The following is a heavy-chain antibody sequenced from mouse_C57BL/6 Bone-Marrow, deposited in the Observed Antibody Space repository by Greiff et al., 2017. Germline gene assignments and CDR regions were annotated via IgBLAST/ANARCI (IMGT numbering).Heavy chain of an antibody. V-gene: IGHV1-81*01. J-gene: IGHJ3*01. D-gene: IGHD1-1*01. CDR3: ARYYCSSSWFAY. CDR2: IYPRSGNT. Sequence: QVQLQQSGAELARPGASVKLSCKASGYTFTSYGISWVKQRTGQGLEWIGEIYPRSGNTYYNEKFKGKATLTADKSSSTAYMELRSLTSEDSAVYFCARYYCSSSWFAYWGQGTLVTVSA. CDR1: GYTFTSYG.